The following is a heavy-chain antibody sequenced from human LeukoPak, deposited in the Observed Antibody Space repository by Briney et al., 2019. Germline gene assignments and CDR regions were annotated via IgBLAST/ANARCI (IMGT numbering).Heavy chain of an antibody. CDR2: ISSSSSYT. J-gene: IGHJ5*02. Sequence: PGGSLRLSCAASGFTFSTYSMNWVRQAPGKGLEWVSVISSSSSYTYYLDSVRGRFTISRDNAKNSLYLQMNSLRAEDTAVYYRAREPSSAAFDPWGQGTLVTVSS. V-gene: IGHV3-21*01. CDR1: GFTFSTYS. CDR3: AREPSSAAFDP. D-gene: IGHD3-3*01.